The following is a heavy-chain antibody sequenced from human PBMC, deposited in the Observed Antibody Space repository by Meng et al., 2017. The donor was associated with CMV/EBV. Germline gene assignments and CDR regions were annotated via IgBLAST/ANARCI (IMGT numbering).Heavy chain of an antibody. CDR3: ARDLTPLGGQKEQQLENDY. D-gene: IGHD6-13*01. CDR1: GYTFTGYY. V-gene: IGHV1-2*02. CDR2: INPNSGGT. Sequence: ASVKVSCKASGYTFTGYYMHWVRQAPGQGLEWMGWINPNSGGTNYAQKFQGRVTMTRDTSISTAYMELSRLRSDDTAVYYCARDLTPLGGQKEQQLENDYWGQGTLVTVSS. J-gene: IGHJ4*02.